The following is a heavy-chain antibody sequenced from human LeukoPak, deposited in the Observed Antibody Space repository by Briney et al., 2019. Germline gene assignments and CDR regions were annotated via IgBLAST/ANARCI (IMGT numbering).Heavy chain of an antibody. J-gene: IGHJ4*02. Sequence: GGSLRLSCAASGLTFSSYSMNWVRQAPGKGLEWVSAISGSGGSTYYADSVKGRFTISRDNSKNTLYLQMNSLRAEDTALYYCARGLAAAGTPYWGQGTLVTVSS. CDR3: ARGLAAAGTPY. CDR2: ISGSGGST. V-gene: IGHV3-23*01. CDR1: GLTFSSYS. D-gene: IGHD6-13*01.